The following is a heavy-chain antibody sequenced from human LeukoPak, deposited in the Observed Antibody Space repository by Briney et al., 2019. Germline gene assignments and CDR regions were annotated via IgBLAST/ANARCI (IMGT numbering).Heavy chain of an antibody. CDR2: ISYDGSNK. CDR1: GFTFSSYG. CDR3: AREGDYSTDDYYYGMDV. Sequence: PGGSLRLSCAASGFTFSSYGMHWVRQAPGKGPEWVAVISYDGSNKYYADSVKGRFTISRDNSKNTLYLQMNSLRAEDTAVYYCAREGDYSTDDYYYGMDVWGQGTTVTVSS. V-gene: IGHV3-30*03. J-gene: IGHJ6*02. D-gene: IGHD4-11*01.